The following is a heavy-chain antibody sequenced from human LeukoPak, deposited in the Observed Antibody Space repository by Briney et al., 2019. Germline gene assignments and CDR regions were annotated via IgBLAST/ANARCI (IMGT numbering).Heavy chain of an antibody. J-gene: IGHJ4*02. CDR3: ASTPAVSNWYYSFNY. Sequence: PGGSLRLSCVASGFTFSSYTMNWVRQAPGKGLEWVSSIGSRSSYIYYGDSVKGRFTISRDNAKNSLFLQMSSLRAEDTAVYYCASTPAVSNWYYSFNYWGQGTLVTVSS. CDR2: IGSRSSYI. V-gene: IGHV3-21*01. D-gene: IGHD6-13*01. CDR1: GFTFSSYT.